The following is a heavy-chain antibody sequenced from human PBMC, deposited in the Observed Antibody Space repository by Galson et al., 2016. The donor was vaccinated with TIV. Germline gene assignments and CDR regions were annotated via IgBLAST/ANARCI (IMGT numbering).Heavy chain of an antibody. CDR3: ARPPSCGGDCYKYDS. CDR2: INGGNGNT. D-gene: IGHD2-21*01. J-gene: IGHJ4*02. V-gene: IGHV1-3*01. CDR1: GYIFTNYP. Sequence: SVKVSCKASGYIFTNYPMHWVRQAPGQSLEWMGWINGGNGNTKYSQRFQGRVTITSDTSASTAYMELSSLRSEDSAVYYCARPPSCGGDCYKYDSWGQGTLVTVSS.